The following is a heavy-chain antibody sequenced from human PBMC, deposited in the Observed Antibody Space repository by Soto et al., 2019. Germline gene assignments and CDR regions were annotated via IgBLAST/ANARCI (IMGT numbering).Heavy chain of an antibody. CDR3: AHRVLRTVFGLVTPTAIYFDF. Sequence: QITLNESGPTVVRPTETLTLTCRFSGFSLTTSGVGVGWIRQSPGKALAWLALIYWDDDKRYSASLKSRLTITKDTSKNQVVLTVSDLDPTDTATYYCAHRVLRTVFGLVTPTAIYFDFWGQGTPVAVSS. CDR2: IYWDDDK. J-gene: IGHJ4*02. D-gene: IGHD3-3*01. V-gene: IGHV2-5*02. CDR1: GFSLTTSGVG.